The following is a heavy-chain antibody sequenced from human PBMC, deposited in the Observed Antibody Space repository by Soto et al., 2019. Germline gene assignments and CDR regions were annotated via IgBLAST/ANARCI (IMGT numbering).Heavy chain of an antibody. V-gene: IGHV4-4*07. Sequence: QVQLQESGPGLVKASETLSLSCTVSGHSISADDWSWIRQPAGKRLEWIGRVDASGKTNYNPSLKSRVTMSVDTSKNQFFLKVRSVTAADTAMYFCARDVGGSVVPHWFDPWGQGALVTVSS. J-gene: IGHJ5*02. CDR1: GHSISADD. CDR2: VDASGKT. CDR3: ARDVGGSVVPHWFDP. D-gene: IGHD3-22*01.